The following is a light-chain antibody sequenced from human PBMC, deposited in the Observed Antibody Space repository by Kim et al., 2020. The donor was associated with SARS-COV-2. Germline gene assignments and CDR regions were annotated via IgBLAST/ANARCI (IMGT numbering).Light chain of an antibody. CDR3: QQSYTMPRT. V-gene: IGKV1-39*01. Sequence: DIQMTQSPSSLSASVGDRVTITCRASQSITNYLNWYQQKPGKAPKVLIYAASTLQSGVPSRFSGSGSGTDFTLTISSLQPDDLATYYCQQSYTMPRTFGRGTKVDIK. CDR2: AAS. J-gene: IGKJ1*01. CDR1: QSITNY.